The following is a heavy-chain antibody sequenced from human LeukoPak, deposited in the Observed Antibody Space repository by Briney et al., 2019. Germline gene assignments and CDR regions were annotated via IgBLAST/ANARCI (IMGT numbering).Heavy chain of an antibody. CDR3: ARAGIRELLQAFDI. J-gene: IGHJ3*02. V-gene: IGHV3-21*01. CDR1: GFTFSSCS. Sequence: GGSLRLSCAASGFTFSSCSMNWVRQAPGEGLEWVSSISSSSSYIYYADSVKGRFTISRDNAKNSLYLQMNSLRAEDTAVYYCARAGIRELLQAFDIWGQGTMVTVSS. CDR2: ISSSSSYI. D-gene: IGHD1-26*01.